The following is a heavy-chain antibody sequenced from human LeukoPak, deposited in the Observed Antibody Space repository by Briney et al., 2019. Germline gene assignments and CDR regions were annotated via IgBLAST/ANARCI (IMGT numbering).Heavy chain of an antibody. Sequence: GGSLRLSCAASGLTVSSNYKSWVRQAPGKGLEWVSIIYSSGSTYYADSVKGRFTISRDNSKNTLYLQVNSLRAEDTAVYYCARVVVVTSHADYFDYWGQGTLVTVSS. CDR3: ARVVVVTSHADYFDY. CDR1: GLTVSSNY. CDR2: IYSSGST. D-gene: IGHD2-15*01. V-gene: IGHV3-53*01. J-gene: IGHJ4*02.